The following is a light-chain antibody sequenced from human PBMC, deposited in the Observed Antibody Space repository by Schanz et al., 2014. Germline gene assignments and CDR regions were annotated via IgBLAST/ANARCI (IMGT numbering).Light chain of an antibody. V-gene: IGLV3-21*03. J-gene: IGLJ3*02. CDR3: QVWDSSSDHKV. Sequence: SSELTQPPSVSVAPGKTARITCGGNDIGGKSVHWYQQKPGQALILVVYDDSDRPSGIPEQFSGSNSGNTATLTISRIDAGDEADYYCQVWDSSSDHKVFGGGTKLTVL. CDR2: DDS. CDR1: DIGGKS.